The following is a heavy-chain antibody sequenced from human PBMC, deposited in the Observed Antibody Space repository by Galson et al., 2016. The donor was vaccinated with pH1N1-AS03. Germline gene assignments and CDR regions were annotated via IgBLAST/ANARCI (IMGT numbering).Heavy chain of an antibody. D-gene: IGHD5-12*01. J-gene: IGHJ6*03. CDR2: IAATGPT. CDR1: GFTVTRND. Sequence: SLRLSCAASGFTVTRNDMHWVRQATGKGLEWVSIIAATGPTHYADSVKGRFTISREIPQNSLYLQMDSLRADDTAVYYCAVWGYRCGTRGLDVWGKGTTVTVSS. CDR3: AVWGYRCGTRGLDV. V-gene: IGHV3-13*01.